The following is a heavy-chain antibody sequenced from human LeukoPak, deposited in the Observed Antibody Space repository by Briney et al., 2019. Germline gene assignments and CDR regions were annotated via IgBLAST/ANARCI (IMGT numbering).Heavy chain of an antibody. D-gene: IGHD1-1*01. CDR2: IYYSGST. V-gene: IGHV4-59*01. J-gene: IGHJ4*02. CDR3: ARGGYGYYFDY. CDR1: GGSISSYY. Sequence: PSETLSLTCTVSGGSISSYYWSWLRQPPGKGLEWIGYIYYSGSTNYNPSLKSRVTISVDTSKNQFSLKLSSVTAADTAVYYCARGGYGYYFDYWGQGTLVTVSS.